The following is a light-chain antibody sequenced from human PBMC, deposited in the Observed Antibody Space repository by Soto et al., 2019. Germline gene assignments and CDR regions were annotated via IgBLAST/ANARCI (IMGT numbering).Light chain of an antibody. CDR1: QGVSSY. Sequence: IVLRQSAATRSFSPVGSPTLSCRASQGVSSYLAWYQQKPGQAPRLLIYDASNRATGIPARFTGSGSGTDFTLTISSLEPEDFAVYYCQQRSNWPPITFGQGTRLEIK. CDR2: DAS. CDR3: QQRSNWPPIT. V-gene: IGKV3-11*01. J-gene: IGKJ5*01.